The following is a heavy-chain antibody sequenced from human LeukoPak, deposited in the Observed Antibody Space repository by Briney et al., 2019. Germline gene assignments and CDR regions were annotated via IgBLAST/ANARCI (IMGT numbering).Heavy chain of an antibody. J-gene: IGHJ5*02. CDR3: AREGDILTGYGLDP. CDR2: IYTSGST. CDR1: GGSISSGSYY. Sequence: SQTLSLTCTVSGGSISSGSYYWSWIRQRAGKGLEWIGRIYTSGSTNYNPSLKSRVTISVDTSKNQFSLKLSSVTAADTAVYYCAREGDILTGYGLDPWGQGTLVTVSS. V-gene: IGHV4-61*02. D-gene: IGHD3-9*01.